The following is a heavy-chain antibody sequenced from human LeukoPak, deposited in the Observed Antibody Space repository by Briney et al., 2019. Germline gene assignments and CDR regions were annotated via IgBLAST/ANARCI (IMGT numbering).Heavy chain of an antibody. Sequence: GGSLRLSCAASGFTFSSYAMSWVRQAPGKGLEWVSAISGSGGSTYYADSVKGRFTISRDNPKNTLYLQMNSLRAEDTAVYYCAKSQWLRDRYFDLWGRGTLVTVSS. CDR3: AKSQWLRDRYFDL. D-gene: IGHD5-12*01. J-gene: IGHJ2*01. CDR1: GFTFSSYA. CDR2: ISGSGGST. V-gene: IGHV3-23*01.